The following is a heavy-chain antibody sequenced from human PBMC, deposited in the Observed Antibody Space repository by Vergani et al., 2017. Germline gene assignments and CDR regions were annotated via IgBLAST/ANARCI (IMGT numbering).Heavy chain of an antibody. CDR3: AREVLAVAGPYYFDY. CDR2: ISSSGSTI. J-gene: IGHJ4*02. CDR1: GFTFSSYE. D-gene: IGHD6-19*01. Sequence: EVQLVESGGGLVQPGGSLRLSCAASGFTFSSYEMNWVRQAPGKGLEWVSYISSSGSTIYYADSVKGRFTISRDNAKNSLYLQMNSLRAEDTAVYYCAREVLAVAGPYYFDYWGQGTLVTVSS. V-gene: IGHV3-48*03.